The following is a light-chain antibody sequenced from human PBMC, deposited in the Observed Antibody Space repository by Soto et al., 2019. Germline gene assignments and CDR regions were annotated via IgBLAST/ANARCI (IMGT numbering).Light chain of an antibody. CDR2: RNN. Sequence: QSVLTQPPSASGTPGQTITISCSGSRSNIGSNYAFWYQVIPGTAPKVVIYRNNQRPSGVPDRFSGSKSGTSASLAISGLRSEDEAEYHCAAWDDSLSGPVFGIGTKLTVL. V-gene: IGLV1-47*01. CDR1: RSNIGSNY. CDR3: AAWDDSLSGPV. J-gene: IGLJ1*01.